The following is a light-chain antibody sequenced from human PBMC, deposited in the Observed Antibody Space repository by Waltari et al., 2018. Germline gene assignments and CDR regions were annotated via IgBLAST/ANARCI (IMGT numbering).Light chain of an antibody. CDR2: YGT. V-gene: IGKV6-21*01. J-gene: IGKJ1*01. CDR3: HQSSSFPWT. CDR1: QNIASN. Sequence: EIVLTQSPDFQSVTPKVRVTITCRASQNIASNLHWYQQKPGQSPKLLIKYGTQSFSGVPSRFRGSGSGTYFTLTINGLEGEDAATYYCHQSSSFPWTFGQGTKVEIK.